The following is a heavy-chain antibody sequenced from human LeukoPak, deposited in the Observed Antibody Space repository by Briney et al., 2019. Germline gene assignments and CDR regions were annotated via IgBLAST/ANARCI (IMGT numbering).Heavy chain of an antibody. D-gene: IGHD6-13*01. Sequence: SETLSLTCTVSGGSISSYYWSWIRQPPGKGLEWIGYIYYSGSTNYNPSLKSRVTISVDTSKNQFSLNLSSVTAADTAVYYCARGGASSHWFGSWGQGTLVTVSS. CDR1: GGSISSYY. CDR3: ARGGASSHWFGS. CDR2: IYYSGST. J-gene: IGHJ5*01. V-gene: IGHV4-59*01.